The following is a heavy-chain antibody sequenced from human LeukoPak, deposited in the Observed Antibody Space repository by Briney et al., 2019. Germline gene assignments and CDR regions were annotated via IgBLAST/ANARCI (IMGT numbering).Heavy chain of an antibody. J-gene: IGHJ4*02. CDR1: ESIVSSNY. D-gene: IGHD5-24*01. CDR2: IYGGGKT. CDR3: GRDDAHDYNYGIQY. V-gene: IGHV3-53*01. Sequence: LGGSLRLSCAASESIVSSNYMSWVRQAPGKGLEWVSVIYGGGKTYYADSVKGRFTISRDNSKNTLYLQMNNLRAEDTAVYFCGRDDAHDYNYGIQYWGQGTLVTASS.